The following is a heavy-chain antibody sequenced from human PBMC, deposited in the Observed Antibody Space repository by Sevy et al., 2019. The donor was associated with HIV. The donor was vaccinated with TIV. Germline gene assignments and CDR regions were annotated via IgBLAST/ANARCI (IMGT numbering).Heavy chain of an antibody. D-gene: IGHD6-13*01. CDR2: ISWNSGSI. Sequence: GGSLRLSCAASGFTFDDYAMHWVRQAPGKGLEWVSGISWNSGSIGYADSVMGRFTISRDNAKNSLYLQMNSLRAEDTALYYCAKGAAAATYYFDYWGQGTLVTVSS. CDR1: GFTFDDYA. V-gene: IGHV3-9*01. J-gene: IGHJ4*02. CDR3: AKGAAAATYYFDY.